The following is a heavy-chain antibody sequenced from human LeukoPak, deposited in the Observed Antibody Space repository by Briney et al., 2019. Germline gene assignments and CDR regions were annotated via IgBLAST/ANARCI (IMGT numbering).Heavy chain of an antibody. J-gene: IGHJ4*02. CDR2: IYYSGST. CDR3: ARGIIYGDYYFDY. Sequence: TTSETLSLTCTVSGGSISSSSYYWGWIRQPPGKGLEWIGSIYYSGSTYYNPSLKSRVTISVDTSKNQFSLKLSSVTAADTAVYYCARGIIYGDYYFDYWGQGTLVTVSS. CDR1: GGSISSSSYY. D-gene: IGHD4-17*01. V-gene: IGHV4-39*07.